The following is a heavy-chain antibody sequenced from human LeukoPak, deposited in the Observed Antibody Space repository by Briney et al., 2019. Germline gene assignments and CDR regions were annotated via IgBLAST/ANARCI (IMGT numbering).Heavy chain of an antibody. Sequence: GGSLRLSCAASGFTFSTYGMHWVRQAPGKGLEWVSVIWYDGSNKYYADSVKGRFTISRDNSKNTLYLQMNSLRVEDTAVYYCARAVGPFDYWGQGTLVTVSS. D-gene: IGHD2-15*01. CDR2: IWYDGSNK. V-gene: IGHV3-33*01. J-gene: IGHJ4*02. CDR1: GFTFSTYG. CDR3: ARAVGPFDY.